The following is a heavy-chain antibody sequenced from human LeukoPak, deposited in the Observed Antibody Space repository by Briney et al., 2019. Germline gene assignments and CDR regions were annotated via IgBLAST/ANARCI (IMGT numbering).Heavy chain of an antibody. CDR1: GFTFSSYW. Sequence: GGSLRLSCAASGFTFSSYWMHWVRQAPGKGLVWVSLIHSDGSSRNYADSVKGRFTISRDNAKNTLYLQINSLRAEDTAVYYCARDRGARYYDYWGQGTQVSVSS. CDR2: IHSDGSSR. CDR3: ARDRGARYYDY. D-gene: IGHD3-10*01. V-gene: IGHV3-74*01. J-gene: IGHJ4*02.